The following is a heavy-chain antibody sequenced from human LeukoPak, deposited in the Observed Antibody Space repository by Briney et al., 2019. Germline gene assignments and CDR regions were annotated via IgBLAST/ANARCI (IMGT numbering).Heavy chain of an antibody. D-gene: IGHD3-3*01. CDR1: GFTFSSYG. CDR2: ISSTSGHI. J-gene: IGHJ4*02. CDR3: TKSGVD. V-gene: IGHV3-21*01. Sequence: GGSLRLSCAASGFTFSSYGIHWVRQAPGKGLEWVSCISSTSGHINYADSVKGRFTISRDNAKNSLYLQMNSLRDEDTAVYYCTKSGVDWGQGTLVTVSS.